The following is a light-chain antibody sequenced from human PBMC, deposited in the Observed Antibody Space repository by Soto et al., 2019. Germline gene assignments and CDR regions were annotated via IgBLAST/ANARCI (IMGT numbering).Light chain of an antibody. CDR3: QSYASSLSGWV. Sequence: QLVLTQPPSVSGAPGQKVTISCTRSSSNIGAAYDVHWYQHLPGTAPKLLIYGNNNRPSGVPDRFSGSKSGTSASLAITGLQAEDEADYYCQSYASSLSGWVFGGGTKLTVL. CDR2: GNN. CDR1: SSNIGAAYD. V-gene: IGLV1-40*01. J-gene: IGLJ3*02.